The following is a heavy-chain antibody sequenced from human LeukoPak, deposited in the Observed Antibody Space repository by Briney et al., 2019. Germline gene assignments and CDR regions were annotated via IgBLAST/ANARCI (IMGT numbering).Heavy chain of an antibody. Sequence: GGSLRLSCAVSGITLSNYGMSCVRQAPGKGLEWVAGISGSGGRTNYADSVKRRFTISRDNTKNTMYLEMNSLRAEDTAVYFCAKRGVVIRVILVGFHKEAYYFDSWGQGALVTVSS. D-gene: IGHD3-22*01. CDR3: AKRGVVIRVILVGFHKEAYYFDS. CDR1: GITLSNYG. V-gene: IGHV3-23*01. J-gene: IGHJ4*02. CDR2: ISGSGGRT.